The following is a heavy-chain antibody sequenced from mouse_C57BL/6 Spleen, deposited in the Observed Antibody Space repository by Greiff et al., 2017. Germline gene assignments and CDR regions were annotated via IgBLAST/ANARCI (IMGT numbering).Heavy chain of an antibody. CDR3: ARSRDYYGSSYDWFAY. CDR1: GYTFTSYW. D-gene: IGHD1-1*01. J-gene: IGHJ3*01. Sequence: VQLQQSGAELVMPGASVKLSCKASGYTFTSYWMHWVKQRPGQGLEWIGEIDPSDSYTNYNQKFKGKSTLTVDESSSTAYMQLSSLTSEDSAVYYFARSRDYYGSSYDWFAYWGQGTLVTVSA. CDR2: IDPSDSYT. V-gene: IGHV1-69*01.